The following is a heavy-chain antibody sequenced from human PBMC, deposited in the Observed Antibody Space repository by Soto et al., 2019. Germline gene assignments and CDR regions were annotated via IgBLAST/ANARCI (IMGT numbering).Heavy chain of an antibody. D-gene: IGHD6-13*01. V-gene: IGHV1-18*01. CDR1: GYTFTSYG. CDR3: ARRIAAAGTDSYYYRAV. CDR2: ISAYNGNT. Sequence: ASVKVSCKASGYTFTSYGISWVRQAPGQGLEWMGWISAYNGNTNYAQKLQGRVTMTTDTSTSTAYMELRSLRSDDTAVYYCARRIAAAGTDSYYYRAVWGKGTTVTVSS. J-gene: IGHJ6*03.